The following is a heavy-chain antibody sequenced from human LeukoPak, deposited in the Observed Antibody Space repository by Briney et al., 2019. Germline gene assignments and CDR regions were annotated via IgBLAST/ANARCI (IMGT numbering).Heavy chain of an antibody. V-gene: IGHV4-59*08. CDR1: GASISSYY. CDR3: ARPYGAAGLD. J-gene: IGHJ4*02. CDR2: IYYSVNT. Sequence: SETLSLTCTVSGASISSYYWSWIRRPPGKGLEWIAYIYYSVNTNYNPSLKSRVTISVDTSKNQLSLKLSSVTAADTAVYYCARPYGAAGLDWGQGTLVTVSS. D-gene: IGHD4-17*01.